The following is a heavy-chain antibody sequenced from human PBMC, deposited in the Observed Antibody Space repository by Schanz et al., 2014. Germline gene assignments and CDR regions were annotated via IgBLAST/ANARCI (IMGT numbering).Heavy chain of an antibody. CDR3: AGATYSSSWYGGSEYFQH. J-gene: IGHJ1*01. V-gene: IGHV1-18*04. CDR1: GYTFTGHR. D-gene: IGHD6-13*01. Sequence: QVLLVQSGAEVKKPGASVKVSCKASGYTFTGHRMHWVRQAPGQGPEWMGWISDYNADTKYAQKVQGRVTMTTDTSTSTAYMELRSLRSDDTAVYYCAGATYSSSWYGGSEYFQHWGQGTLVTVSS. CDR2: ISDYNADT.